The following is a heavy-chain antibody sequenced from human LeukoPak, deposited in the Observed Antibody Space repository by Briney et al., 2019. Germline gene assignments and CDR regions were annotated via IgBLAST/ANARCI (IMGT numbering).Heavy chain of an antibody. Sequence: GGSLRLSCSASGFIFSNYWMTWVRQAPGKGLEWVANIKQDGSEKYYVDSVNGRFTISRDNAKKSLYLQMNSLRAEDTAVYYCAREMIILQSWGQGTLDTVSS. D-gene: IGHD3-16*01. CDR3: AREMIILQS. V-gene: IGHV3-7*04. J-gene: IGHJ5*02. CDR2: IKQDGSEK. CDR1: GFIFSNYW.